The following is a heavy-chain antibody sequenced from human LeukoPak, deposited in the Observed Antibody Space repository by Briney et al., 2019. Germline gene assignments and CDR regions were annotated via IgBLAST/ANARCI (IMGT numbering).Heavy chain of an antibody. CDR1: GGSFSGYY. Sequence: SETLSLTCAVYGGSFSGYYWSWIRQPPGKGLEWIGEIIHGGSTNSNPPLKSRVTISVDTSKNQFSLKLSSVTAADTAVYYCASMVSFYWYFDLWGRGTLVTVSS. V-gene: IGHV4-34*12. CDR3: ASMVSFYWYFDL. D-gene: IGHD2-8*01. J-gene: IGHJ2*01. CDR2: IIHGGST.